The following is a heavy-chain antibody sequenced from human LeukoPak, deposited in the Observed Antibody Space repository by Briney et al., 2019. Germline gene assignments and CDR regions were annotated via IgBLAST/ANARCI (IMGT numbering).Heavy chain of an antibody. CDR3: ARDRTIAVAGMGYYHMDV. D-gene: IGHD6-19*01. Sequence: GGFLRLSCAASGFTFSSYWMSWVRQAPGGGLEWVANIKQDGSEKYSVDSVKGRFTISRDNAKNSLYLQMNSLRAEDTAVYYCARDRTIAVAGMGYYHMDVWGKGTTVTVPS. V-gene: IGHV3-7*01. CDR1: GFTFSSYW. J-gene: IGHJ6*03. CDR2: IKQDGSEK.